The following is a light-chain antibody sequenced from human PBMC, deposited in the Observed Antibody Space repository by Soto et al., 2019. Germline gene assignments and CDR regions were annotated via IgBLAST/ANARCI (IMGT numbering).Light chain of an antibody. J-gene: IGLJ2*01. V-gene: IGLV3-21*04. CDR3: QVWDSSSDLV. CDR2: YDS. Sequence: SYELTQPPSVSVAPGKTARITCGGNNIGSKSVHWYQQKPGQAPVLVIYYDSDRPSGIPERFSGSNSGNTATLTISRVEAGDEADYCCQVWDSSSDLVFGGGTKVTVL. CDR1: NIGSKS.